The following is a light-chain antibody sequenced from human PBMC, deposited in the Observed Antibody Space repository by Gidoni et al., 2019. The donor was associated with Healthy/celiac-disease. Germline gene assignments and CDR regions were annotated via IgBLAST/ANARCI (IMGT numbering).Light chain of an antibody. Sequence: EIVMTPSPATLSVSPGERATLSCRASQSVSSNLAWYQQKPGQAPRLLIYGASTRATGIPARFSGSGSGTEFTLTISSLQSEDFAVYCCQQYNNWPLTFXQXTRLEIK. CDR1: QSVSSN. J-gene: IGKJ5*01. CDR2: GAS. CDR3: QQYNNWPLT. V-gene: IGKV3-15*01.